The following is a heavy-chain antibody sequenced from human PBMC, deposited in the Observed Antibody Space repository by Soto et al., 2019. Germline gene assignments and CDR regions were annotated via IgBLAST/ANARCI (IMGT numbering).Heavy chain of an antibody. CDR2: IKQDGSEK. CDR3: ARDTAAAGIGQYYYYMDV. CDR1: GFTFSSYW. J-gene: IGHJ6*03. D-gene: IGHD6-13*01. Sequence: GGSLRLSCAASGFTFSSYWMSWVRQAPGKGLEWVANIKQDGSEKYYVDSVKGRFTISRDNAKNSLYLQMNSLRAEDTAVYYCARDTAAAGIGQYYYYMDVWGKGTTVTVSS. V-gene: IGHV3-7*01.